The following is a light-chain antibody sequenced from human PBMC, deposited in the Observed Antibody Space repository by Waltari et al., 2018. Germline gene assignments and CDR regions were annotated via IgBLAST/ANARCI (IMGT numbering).Light chain of an antibody. CDR3: SSYTSSDSWV. CDR1: SSDVGDYNY. J-gene: IGLJ3*02. V-gene: IGLV2-14*01. Sequence: QSALTQPASVSGSPGQSITISCTATSSDVGDYNYVSWYQQLPGKAPQLILFEVNNRPSGVSYRFSASKSGNTASLTISGLQADDEADYYCSSYTSSDSWVFGGGTKLTVL. CDR2: EVN.